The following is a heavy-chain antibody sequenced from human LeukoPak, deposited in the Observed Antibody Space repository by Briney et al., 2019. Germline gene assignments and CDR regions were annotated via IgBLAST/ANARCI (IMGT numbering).Heavy chain of an antibody. J-gene: IGHJ3*02. V-gene: IGHV4-59*08. CDR2: IYYSGST. Sequence: SSETLSLTCTVSGGSISGYFWNWIRQPPGEGLEWIGYIYYSGSTKYNPSLKSRVTTSVDTSKNQIFLRLTSATAADTAVYFCARQGEGTIDIWGQGTLVTVSS. CDR1: GGSISGYF. D-gene: IGHD1/OR15-1a*01. CDR3: ARQGEGTIDI.